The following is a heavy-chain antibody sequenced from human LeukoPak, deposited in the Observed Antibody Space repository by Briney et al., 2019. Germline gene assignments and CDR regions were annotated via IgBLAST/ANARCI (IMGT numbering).Heavy chain of an antibody. CDR2: IKQDGSEK. CDR1: GFTFSTYW. V-gene: IGHV3-7*04. CDR3: ARGIPAGYFDCFDY. J-gene: IGHJ4*02. D-gene: IGHD2/OR15-2a*01. Sequence: GGSLRLSCAASGFTFSTYWMSWVRQAPGKGLEWVANIKQDGSEKYYMDSVKGRFTISRDNANNSLSLQMSSLRAEDTAVYCCARGIPAGYFDCFDYWGQGTLVTVSS.